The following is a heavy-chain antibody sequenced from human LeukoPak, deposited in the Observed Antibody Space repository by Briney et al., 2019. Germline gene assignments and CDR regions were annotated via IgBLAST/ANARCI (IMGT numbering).Heavy chain of an antibody. J-gene: IGHJ4*02. CDR2: SGNACDT. CDR3: AKDRDYGGNSRGIDYFDY. CDR1: GFTFDVSA. Sequence: GGSLRLSCAASGFTFDVSAMNWVRQGPGQGLEWVSASGNACDTYYADSVKGRFTISRDNSKHMLYLQMNTLRADDTAIYYCAKDRDYGGNSRGIDYFDYWGQGTLVTVSS. V-gene: IGHV3-23*01. D-gene: IGHD4-23*01.